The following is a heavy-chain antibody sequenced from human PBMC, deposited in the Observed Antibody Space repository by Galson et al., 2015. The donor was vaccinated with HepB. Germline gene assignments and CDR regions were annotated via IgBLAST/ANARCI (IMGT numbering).Heavy chain of an antibody. V-gene: IGHV3-23*01. J-gene: IGHJ4*02. CDR1: GFTFSSYA. D-gene: IGHD5-12*01. CDR3: AFTRYGGYEFDY. Sequence: SLRLSCAASGFTFSSYAMSWVRQAPGKGLEWVSAISGSGGSTYYADSVKGRFTISRDNSKNTLYLQMNSLRAEDTAVYYCAFTRYGGYEFDYWGQGTLVTVSS. CDR2: ISGSGGST.